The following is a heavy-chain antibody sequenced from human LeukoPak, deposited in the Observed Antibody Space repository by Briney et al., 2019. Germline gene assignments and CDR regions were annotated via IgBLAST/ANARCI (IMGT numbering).Heavy chain of an antibody. CDR1: GGSISSYY. J-gene: IGHJ5*02. D-gene: IGHD3-16*01. V-gene: IGHV4-59*08. CDR2: IYYSGST. CDR3: ARHGGGWFDP. Sequence: SETLSLTCTVSGGSISSYYWSWLRQPPGKGLEWIGYIYYSGSTNYNPSLKSQVTISVDTSKNQFSLKLSSVTAADTAVYYCARHGGGWFDPWGQGTLVTVSS.